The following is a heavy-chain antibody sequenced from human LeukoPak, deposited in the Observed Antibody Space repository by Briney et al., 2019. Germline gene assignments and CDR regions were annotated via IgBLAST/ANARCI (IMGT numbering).Heavy chain of an antibody. CDR3: ARGRGGWLWFGELLSPYYFDY. CDR1: GDSISSYY. J-gene: IGHJ4*02. CDR2: INHSGST. V-gene: IGHV4-34*01. Sequence: PSETLSLTCTVSGDSISSYYWSWIRQPPGKGLEWIGEINHSGSTNYNPSLKSRVTISVDTSKNQFSLKLSSVTATDTAVYDCARGRGGWLWFGELLSPYYFDYWGQGTLVTVSS. D-gene: IGHD3-10*01.